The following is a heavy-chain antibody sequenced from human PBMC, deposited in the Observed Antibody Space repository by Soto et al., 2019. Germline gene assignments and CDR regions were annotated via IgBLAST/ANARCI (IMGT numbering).Heavy chain of an antibody. J-gene: IGHJ4*02. D-gene: IGHD6-19*01. Sequence: QVQLVQSGGEVKKPGASVKVSCKASGYIFTNYDIGWVRQAPGQGLEGMGWISPYSGNTKYTQKVQGRVTMTTDTSTSTAYMELRSLRSDDTAVYYCVRLASSGWYTGGYWGQGTLVNVSS. CDR1: GYIFTNYD. CDR3: VRLASSGWYTGGY. V-gene: IGHV1-18*01. CDR2: ISPYSGNT.